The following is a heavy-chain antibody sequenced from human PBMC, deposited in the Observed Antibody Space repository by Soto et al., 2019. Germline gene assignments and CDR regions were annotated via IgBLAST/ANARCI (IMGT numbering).Heavy chain of an antibody. CDR1: GFTFSSYS. J-gene: IGHJ3*02. D-gene: IGHD2-15*01. CDR3: ARDPTHCSGGSCYRGGDAFDI. V-gene: IGHV3-21*01. CDR2: ISSSSSYI. Sequence: EVQLVESGGGLVKPGGSLRLSCAASGFTFSSYSMNWVRQAPGKGLEWVSSISSSSSYIYYADSVKGRFTISRDNAKNSRYLQMNSLRAEDTAVYYCARDPTHCSGGSCYRGGDAFDIWGQGTMVTVSS.